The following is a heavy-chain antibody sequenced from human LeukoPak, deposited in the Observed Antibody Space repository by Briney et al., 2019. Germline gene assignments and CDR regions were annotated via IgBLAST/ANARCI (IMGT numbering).Heavy chain of an antibody. CDR1: GGSISSSSYY. D-gene: IGHD3-10*01. J-gene: IGHJ6*02. Sequence: SETLSLTCTVSGGSISSSSYYWGWIRQPPGKGLEWIGSIYYSGSTYYNPSLKSRVTISVDTSKNQFSLKLSSVTAADTAVYYCARITYYYGSNYYYGMDVWGQGTTVTVSS. CDR2: IYYSGST. CDR3: ARITYYYGSNYYYGMDV. V-gene: IGHV4-39*01.